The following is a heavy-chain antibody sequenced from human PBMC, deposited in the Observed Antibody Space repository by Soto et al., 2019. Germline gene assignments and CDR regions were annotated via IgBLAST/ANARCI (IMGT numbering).Heavy chain of an antibody. CDR3: AKDRDSSGWFSGYYYGVDV. Sequence: PGGSLRLSCAASGFTFSSYGMHWVRQAPGKGLEWVALISYDGSNKYYADSVKGRSTISRDNSKNTLSLQVSSLRPEDTAVYYCAKDRDSSGWFSGYYYGVDVWGQGTTVTVSS. V-gene: IGHV3-30*18. D-gene: IGHD6-19*01. CDR1: GFTFSSYG. J-gene: IGHJ6*02. CDR2: ISYDGSNK.